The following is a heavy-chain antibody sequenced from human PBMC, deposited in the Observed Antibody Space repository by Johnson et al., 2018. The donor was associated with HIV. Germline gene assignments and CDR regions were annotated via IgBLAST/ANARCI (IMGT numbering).Heavy chain of an antibody. CDR2: IKQDGSEK. CDR1: GFTFRSYW. V-gene: IGHV3-7*01. J-gene: IGHJ3*01. Sequence: VQLVESGGGLVQTGGSLRISCAASGFTFRSYWMSWVRQAPGKGLEWVANIKQDGSEKYYVDSVKGRFTISRDNAKNTLYLKMNSLRTEETAMYYCAKGHSSGYPKDAFDLWGRGTIVTVSS. CDR3: AKGHSSGYPKDAFDL. D-gene: IGHD3-22*01.